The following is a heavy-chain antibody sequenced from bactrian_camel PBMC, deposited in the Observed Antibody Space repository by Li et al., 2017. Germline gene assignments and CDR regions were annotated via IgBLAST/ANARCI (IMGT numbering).Heavy chain of an antibody. V-gene: IGHV3S66*01. Sequence: QLVESGGGSVQAGGSLTLSCTASGFSFADSDMGWFRQVPGKECELVSTLGADRSIYYEDSVKGRFTISQDNAKNTAYLQMDSLETENTAVYYCAAGWADIIALYTTMTHCPPPEGTGDIGYWGQGTQVTVS. J-gene: IGHJ4*01. CDR1: GFSFADSD. D-gene: IGHD2*01. CDR3: AAGWADIIALYTTMTHCPPPEGTGDIGY. CDR2: LGADRSI.